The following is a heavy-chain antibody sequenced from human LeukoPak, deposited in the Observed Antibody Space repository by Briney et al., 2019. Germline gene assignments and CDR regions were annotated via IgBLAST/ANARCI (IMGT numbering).Heavy chain of an antibody. CDR2: ISWNSGSI. CDR1: GFTFDDYA. J-gene: IGHJ4*02. Sequence: PGGSLRLSCAASGFTFDDYAMHWVRQAPGKGLEWVSGISWNSGSIGYADSVKGRFTISRDNAKNSLYLQMNSLRAEDTALYYCAKDTGLLWFGESRPFDYWGQGTLVTVSS. V-gene: IGHV3-9*01. CDR3: AKDTGLLWFGESRPFDY. D-gene: IGHD3-10*01.